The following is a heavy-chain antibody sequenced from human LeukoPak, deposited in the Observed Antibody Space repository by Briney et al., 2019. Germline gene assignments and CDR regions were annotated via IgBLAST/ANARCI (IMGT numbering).Heavy chain of an antibody. D-gene: IGHD3-10*01. CDR2: ISSSSSYI. V-gene: IGHV3-21*01. J-gene: IGHJ4*02. Sequence: GGSLRLSCAASGFTFSSYSMNWVRRAPGKGLEWVSSISSSSSYIYYADSVKGRFTISRDNAKNSLYLQMNSLRDEDTAVYYCARDLDYYGSGNDYWGQGTLVTVSS. CDR3: ARDLDYYGSGNDY. CDR1: GFTFSSYS.